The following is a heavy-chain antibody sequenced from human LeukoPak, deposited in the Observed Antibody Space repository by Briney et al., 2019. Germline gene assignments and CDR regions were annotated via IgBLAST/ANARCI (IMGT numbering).Heavy chain of an antibody. CDR1: GYTLTEVS. V-gene: IGHV1-24*01. Sequence: ASVKVSCKVSGYTLTEVSMHWVRQAPGKGLEWMGGFDPEDGETIYAQKFQGRVTMTEDTSTDTAYMELSSLRSEDTAVYYCATGYDYVWGSYRYTGFDYWGQGTLVTVSS. D-gene: IGHD3-16*02. J-gene: IGHJ4*02. CDR2: FDPEDGET. CDR3: ATGYDYVWGSYRYTGFDY.